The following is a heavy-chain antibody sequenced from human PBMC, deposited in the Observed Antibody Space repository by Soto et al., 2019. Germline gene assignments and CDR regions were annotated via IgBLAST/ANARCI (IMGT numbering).Heavy chain of an antibody. CDR3: ARGYDFWSGYIAYYYCCMDV. Sequence: SETLSLTCAVYGGSFSGYYWSWIRQPPGKGLEWIGEINHSGSTNYNPSLKSRVTISVDTSKNQFSLKLSSVTAADTAVYYCARGYDFWSGYIAYYYCCMDVWGKGTTVTVSS. CDR2: INHSGST. V-gene: IGHV4-34*01. J-gene: IGHJ6*04. D-gene: IGHD3-3*01. CDR1: GGSFSGYY.